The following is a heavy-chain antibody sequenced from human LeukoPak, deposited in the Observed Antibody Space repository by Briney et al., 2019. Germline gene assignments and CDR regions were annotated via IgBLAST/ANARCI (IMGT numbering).Heavy chain of an antibody. CDR3: ARAPLAVAGNFYYYMDV. D-gene: IGHD6-19*01. CDR2: ISTSSYI. J-gene: IGHJ6*03. V-gene: IGHV3-21*01. Sequence: GGSLRLSCAASGFTFSSYSMNWVRQAPGKGLEWVSPISTSSYISYANSVKGRFTISRDNAKTALYLQMNSLRAEDTAVYYCARAPLAVAGNFYYYMDVWGKGTTVTVSS. CDR1: GFTFSSYS.